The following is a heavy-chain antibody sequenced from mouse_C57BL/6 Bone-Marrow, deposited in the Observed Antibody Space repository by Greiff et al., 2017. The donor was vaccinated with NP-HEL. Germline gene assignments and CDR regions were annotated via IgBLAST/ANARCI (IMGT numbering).Heavy chain of an antibody. Sequence: QVQLKQPGAELVKPGASVKMSCKASGYTFTSYWITWVKQRPGQGLEWIGDIYPGSGSTNYNEKFKSKATLTVDTSSSTAYMQLSSLTSEDSAVYYCASNWAYYAMDYWGQGTSVTVSS. V-gene: IGHV1-55*01. CDR1: GYTFTSYW. CDR3: ASNWAYYAMDY. J-gene: IGHJ4*01. D-gene: IGHD4-1*02. CDR2: IYPGSGST.